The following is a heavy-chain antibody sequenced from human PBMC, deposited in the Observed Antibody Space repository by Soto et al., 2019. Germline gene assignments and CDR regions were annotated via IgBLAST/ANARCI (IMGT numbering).Heavy chain of an antibody. Sequence: SLRLSCVASGFAFSIHGMSWVRQAPGKGLEWVSSIGGSGGDTYYADSVNGRFTISRDNSKNTLYLQMNSLRAEDTAVYFCAKDRSRYSSGWHNWFDPWGQGTLVTVSS. CDR3: AKDRSRYSSGWHNWFDP. J-gene: IGHJ5*02. CDR2: IGGSGGDT. D-gene: IGHD6-19*01. V-gene: IGHV3-23*01. CDR1: GFAFSIHG.